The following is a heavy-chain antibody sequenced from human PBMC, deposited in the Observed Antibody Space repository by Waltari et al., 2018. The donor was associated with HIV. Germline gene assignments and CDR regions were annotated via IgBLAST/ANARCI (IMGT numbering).Heavy chain of an antibody. CDR2: INAGNGNT. CDR3: ARGSLDGDYGSGKGCDY. V-gene: IGHV1-3*01. J-gene: IGHJ4*02. D-gene: IGHD3-10*01. Sequence: QVQLVQSGAEVKKPGASVKVSCKASGYTFTSYAMHWVRQAPGQRLAWMGWINAGNGNTKYSQKFQGRVTITRDTSASTAYMELSSLRSEDTAVYYCARGSLDGDYGSGKGCDYWGQGTLVTVSS. CDR1: GYTFTSYA.